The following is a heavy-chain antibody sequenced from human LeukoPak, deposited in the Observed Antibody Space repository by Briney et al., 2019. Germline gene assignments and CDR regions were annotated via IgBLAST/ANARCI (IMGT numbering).Heavy chain of an antibody. V-gene: IGHV5-10-1*01. J-gene: IGHJ3*02. D-gene: IGHD6-19*01. CDR2: IDPSDSFT. CDR3: ASVSGWTRDAFDI. CDR1: GYSFTSYW. Sequence: GESLKISCKGSGYSFTSYWISWVRQLPGKGLEWMGKIDPSDSFTNYSPSFQGHVTISDDKSISTAYLQWSSLKASDTAMYYCASVSGWTRDAFDIWGQGTMVTVSS.